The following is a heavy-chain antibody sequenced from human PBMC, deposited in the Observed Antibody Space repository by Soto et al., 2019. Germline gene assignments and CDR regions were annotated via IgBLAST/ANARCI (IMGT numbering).Heavy chain of an antibody. V-gene: IGHV3-23*01. CDR3: TTVPLISGDY. Sequence: EVQLLESGGGLVQPGGSLRLSCAASGFTFSGYAMSWVRQAPGKGLEWVSAITSSGGSTYFADSVKGRFTISRDNSKNTLYRHLNSLRAEDTAIYYCTTVPLISGDYWGQGTLVTVSS. CDR1: GFTFSGYA. CDR2: ITSSGGST. J-gene: IGHJ4*02. D-gene: IGHD2-2*01.